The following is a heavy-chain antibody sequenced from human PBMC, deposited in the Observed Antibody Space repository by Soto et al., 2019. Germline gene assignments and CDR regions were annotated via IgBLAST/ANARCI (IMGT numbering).Heavy chain of an antibody. Sequence: QVQLVESGGGVVQPGRSLRLSCAASGFTFSSYAMHWVRQAPGKGLEWVAVISYDGSNKYYADSVKGRFTISRDNSKNTLYLQMNSLRAEDTDVYYCARFSSDTYYYYYGMDVWGQGTTVTVSS. CDR1: GFTFSSYA. CDR2: ISYDGSNK. V-gene: IGHV3-30-3*01. J-gene: IGHJ6*02. D-gene: IGHD6-19*01. CDR3: ARFSSDTYYYYYGMDV.